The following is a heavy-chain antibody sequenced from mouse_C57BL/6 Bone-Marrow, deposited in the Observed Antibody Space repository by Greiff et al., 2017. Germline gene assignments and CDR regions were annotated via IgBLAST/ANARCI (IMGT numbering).Heavy chain of an antibody. J-gene: IGHJ2*01. CDR2: INPYNGGT. D-gene: IGHD1-1*01. V-gene: IGHV1-19*01. CDR3: ARSVITTVVSHFDY. Sequence: EVQLQQSGPVLVKPGASVKMSCKASGYTFTDYYMNWVKQSHGKSLEWIGVINPYNGGTSYNQKFKGKATLTVDKSSSTAYMELNSLTSEDSAVYYCARSVITTVVSHFDYWGQGTTLTVSS. CDR1: GYTFTDYY.